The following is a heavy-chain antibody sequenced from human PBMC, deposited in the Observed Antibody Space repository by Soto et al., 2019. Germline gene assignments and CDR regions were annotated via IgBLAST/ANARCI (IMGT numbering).Heavy chain of an antibody. Sequence: WETLSLTCTVSGGSISSYYWSWIRQPPGKGLEWIGYIYYSGSTNYNPSLKSRVTISVDTSKNQFSLKLSSVTAADTAVYYCARWKGSSGYYYSNWFDPWGQGTLVTVSS. CDR1: GGSISSYY. J-gene: IGHJ5*02. CDR3: ARWKGSSGYYYSNWFDP. D-gene: IGHD3-22*01. V-gene: IGHV4-59*01. CDR2: IYYSGST.